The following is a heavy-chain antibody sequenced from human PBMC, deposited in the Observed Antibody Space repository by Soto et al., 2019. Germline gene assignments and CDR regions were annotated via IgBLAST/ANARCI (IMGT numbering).Heavy chain of an antibody. CDR2: INHSGST. CDR1: GGFFIGYY. J-gene: IGHJ5*01. Sequence: SETLSVTCAVYGGFFIGYYWSWIRQPPWKGLEWIGEINHSGSTNYNPSLKSRVTISVDTSKNQFSLKLSSVTAADTAVYYCARGKPRIAVVCIFCPWEGHNLFDS. CDR3: ARGKPRIAVVCIFCPWEGHNLFDS. V-gene: IGHV4-34*01. D-gene: IGHD6-19*01.